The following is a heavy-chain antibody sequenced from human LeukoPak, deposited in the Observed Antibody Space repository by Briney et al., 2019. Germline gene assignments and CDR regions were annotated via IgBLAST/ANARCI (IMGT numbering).Heavy chain of an antibody. CDR2: MNPNSGNT. Sequence: ASVKVSCKASGYTFTSYDINWVRQATGQGLEWMGWMNPNSGNTGYAQKFQGRVTTTRNTSISTAYMELSSLRSEDTAVYYCARGGYYYYGMDVWGQGTTVTVSS. CDR3: ARGGYYYYGMDV. CDR1: GYTFTSYD. D-gene: IGHD3-22*01. V-gene: IGHV1-8*01. J-gene: IGHJ6*02.